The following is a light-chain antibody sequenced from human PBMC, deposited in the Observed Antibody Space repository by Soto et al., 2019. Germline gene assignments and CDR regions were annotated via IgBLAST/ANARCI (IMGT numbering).Light chain of an antibody. CDR2: EAS. Sequence: EIRVTQSAPSLCASVGDGVTIXCRASQTLPTRLDWYQQKPGQAHKLLVXEASNLQSGGATSFSGSGSGTQFTLIISGLQPEDSATYYCQQYTNTNNPWTFGQGTK. CDR1: QTLPTR. V-gene: IGKV1-5*01. CDR3: QQYTNTNNPWT. J-gene: IGKJ1*01.